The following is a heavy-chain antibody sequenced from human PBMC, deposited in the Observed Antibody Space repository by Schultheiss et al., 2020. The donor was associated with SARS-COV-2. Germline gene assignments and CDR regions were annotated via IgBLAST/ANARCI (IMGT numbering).Heavy chain of an antibody. Sequence: GGSLRLSCAASGFTFSSYGMHWVRQAPGKGLEWVAVIWYDGSNKYYADSVKGRFTISRDNSKNTLYLQMNSLRAEDTAVYYCARERRIAVAGRGGYYYYGMDVWGQGTTVTVSS. D-gene: IGHD6-19*01. J-gene: IGHJ6*02. CDR3: ARERRIAVAGRGGYYYYGMDV. CDR1: GFTFSSYG. V-gene: IGHV3-33*01. CDR2: IWYDGSNK.